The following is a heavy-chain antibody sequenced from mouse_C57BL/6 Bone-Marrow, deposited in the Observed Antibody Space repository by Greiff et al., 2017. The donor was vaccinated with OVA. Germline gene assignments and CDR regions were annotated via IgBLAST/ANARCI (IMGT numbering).Heavy chain of an antibody. D-gene: IGHD2-3*01. V-gene: IGHV1-69*01. CDR2: IDPSDSYP. CDR1: GYTFTSYW. CDR3: ARGGWLLPDY. J-gene: IGHJ2*01. Sequence: QVQLQQPGAELVMPGASVKLSCKASGYTFTSYWMHWVKQRPGQGLEWIGEIDPSDSYPNYNQKFKGKATLTVDKSSSTAYLQLSSLTSEDSAVYYYARGGWLLPDYWGQGTTLTVSS.